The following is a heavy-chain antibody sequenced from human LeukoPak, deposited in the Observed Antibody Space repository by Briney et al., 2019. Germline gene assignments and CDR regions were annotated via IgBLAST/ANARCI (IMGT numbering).Heavy chain of an antibody. CDR1: GYTFTSYD. V-gene: IGHV1-8*02. Sequence: GASVKVSCKASGYTFTSYDINWVRQATGQGLEWMGWMNPNSSNTGYAQKFQGRVTMTRNTSISTAYMELSSLRSEDTAVYYCARGRHNMVRGANWFDPWGQGTLVTISS. D-gene: IGHD3-10*01. J-gene: IGHJ5*02. CDR2: MNPNSSNT. CDR3: ARGRHNMVRGANWFDP.